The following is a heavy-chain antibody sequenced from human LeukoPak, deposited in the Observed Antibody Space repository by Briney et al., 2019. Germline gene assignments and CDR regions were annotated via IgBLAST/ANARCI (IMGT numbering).Heavy chain of an antibody. CDR1: GGSFSGYS. CDR2: IYISGST. V-gene: IGHV4-4*07. Sequence: PSETLSLTCAVYGGSFSGYSWSWIRQPAGKGLEWIGRIYISGSTNYNPSLKSRVTMSIDTSKNQFSLKLSSVTAADTAVYYCAREKDFSLWDAAVDYWGQGTLVTVSS. CDR3: AREKDFSLWDAAVDY. D-gene: IGHD3-3*01. J-gene: IGHJ4*02.